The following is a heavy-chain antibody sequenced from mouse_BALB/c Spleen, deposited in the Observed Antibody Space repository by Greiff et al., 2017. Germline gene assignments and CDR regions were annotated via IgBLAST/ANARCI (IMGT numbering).Heavy chain of an antibody. CDR2: INSNGGST. J-gene: IGHJ4*01. CDR1: GFTFSSYG. V-gene: IGHV5-6-3*01. CDR3: ARDEGLGAMDY. Sequence: EVHLVESGGGLVKPGGSLKLSCAASGFTFSSYGMSWVRQTPDKRLELVATINSNGGSTYYPDSVKGRFTISRDNAKNTLYLQMSSLKSEDTAMYYCARDEGLGAMDYWGQGTSVTVSS. D-gene: IGHD4-1*01.